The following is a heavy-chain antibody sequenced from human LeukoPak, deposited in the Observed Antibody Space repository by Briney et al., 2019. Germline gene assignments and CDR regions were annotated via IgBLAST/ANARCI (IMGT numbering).Heavy chain of an antibody. D-gene: IGHD1-26*01. Sequence: GGSLRLSCAASGFTFSSYAMSWVRQAPGKGLEWVSAISGSGDRTYYADSVKGRFAISRDNSKNSLYLQMNSLRAEDTALYYCAKGVGATGKYYFDYWGQGTLVTVSS. CDR1: GFTFSSYA. V-gene: IGHV3-23*01. CDR3: AKGVGATGKYYFDY. J-gene: IGHJ4*02. CDR2: ISGSGDRT.